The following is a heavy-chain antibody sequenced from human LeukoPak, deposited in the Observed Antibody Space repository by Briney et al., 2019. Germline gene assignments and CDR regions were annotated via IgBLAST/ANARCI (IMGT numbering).Heavy chain of an antibody. Sequence: GRSLRLSCSASGFTVSNYAMSWIRHAPGNWREWGSCIIVSAPSTYYTESVKGRFTIARDNSKNTLYLQMNRLRAEETAVYYCEKDPGSSGWYGACFDYWGEGTLVTVSS. J-gene: IGHJ4*02. V-gene: IGHV3-23*01. CDR2: IIVSAPST. D-gene: IGHD6-19*01. CDR3: EKDPGSSGWYGACFDY. CDR1: GFTVSNYA.